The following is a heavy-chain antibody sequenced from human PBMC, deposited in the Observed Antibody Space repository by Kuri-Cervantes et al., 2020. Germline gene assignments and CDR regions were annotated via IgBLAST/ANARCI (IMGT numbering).Heavy chain of an antibody. V-gene: IGHV4-4*02. CDR1: GGSISSSNW. Sequence: SETLSLTCTVSGGSISSSNWWSWVRQPPGKGLEWIGEVYHSGSTNYNPSLKSRVTISVDKSKNQFSLKLSSVTAADTAVYYCARTYYYGSGTGYWGQGTLVTVSS. D-gene: IGHD3-10*01. CDR2: VYHSGST. CDR3: ARTYYYGSGTGY. J-gene: IGHJ4*02.